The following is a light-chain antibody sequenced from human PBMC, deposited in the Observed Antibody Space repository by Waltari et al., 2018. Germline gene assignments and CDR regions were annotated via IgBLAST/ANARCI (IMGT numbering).Light chain of an antibody. CDR1: ALPKNY. Sequence: SYELTQPPSVSVSPGQTARITCSGDALPKNYASWYQQKSGQAPEKVIYEDSKRPSTTPERLFCSSSAIKTSLLFSVAHVEDETDYYCYTTDSRAKHIRVFGGEPKMTVL. CDR2: EDS. J-gene: IGLJ2*01. CDR3: YTTDSRAKHIRV. V-gene: IGLV3-10*01.